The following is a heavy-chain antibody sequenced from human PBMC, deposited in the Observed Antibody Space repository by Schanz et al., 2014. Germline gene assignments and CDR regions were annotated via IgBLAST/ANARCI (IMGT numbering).Heavy chain of an antibody. Sequence: EVHLVESGGGLVQPGGSLRLSCAASGFTVSSNYMSWVRQAPGKGLEWVSHINSDGTTTTYADSVKGRFTISRDNAENTLYLQMNSLRVEDTAVYYCVPMSIAAHWGQGTLVTVSS. J-gene: IGHJ4*02. CDR3: VPMSIAAH. V-gene: IGHV3-74*02. CDR2: INSDGTTT. D-gene: IGHD6-6*01. CDR1: GFTVSSNY.